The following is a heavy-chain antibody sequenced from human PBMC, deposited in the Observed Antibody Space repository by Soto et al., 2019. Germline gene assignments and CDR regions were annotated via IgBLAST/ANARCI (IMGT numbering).Heavy chain of an antibody. V-gene: IGHV4-34*01. Sequence: PSETLPLTCAVYGGSFSGYYWSWIRQPPGKGLEWIGEINHSGSANYNPSLKSRVTMSVDNYKTQYSLQLNSVTAADTAVYYCARYNAASGTYYFDYWGQGTLVTVSS. J-gene: IGHJ4*02. CDR2: INHSGSA. CDR1: GGSFSGYY. D-gene: IGHD6-13*01. CDR3: ARYNAASGTYYFDY.